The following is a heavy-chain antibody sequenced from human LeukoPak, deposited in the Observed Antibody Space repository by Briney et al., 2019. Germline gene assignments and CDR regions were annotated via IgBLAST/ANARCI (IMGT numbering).Heavy chain of an antibody. J-gene: IGHJ6*02. CDR3: ARDLKASPGYYGMDV. Sequence: PSETLSLTCTVSGGSISSYYWSWIRQPAGKGLEWIGRIYTNGSTNYNPSLKSRVTMSVDTSKNQFSLKLSSVTAADTAVYYCARDLKASPGYYGMDVWGQGTTVTVSS. CDR1: GGSISSYY. D-gene: IGHD3-10*01. V-gene: IGHV4-4*07. CDR2: IYTNGST.